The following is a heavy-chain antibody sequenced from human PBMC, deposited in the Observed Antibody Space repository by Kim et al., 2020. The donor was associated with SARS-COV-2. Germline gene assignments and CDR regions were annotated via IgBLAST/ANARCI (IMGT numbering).Heavy chain of an antibody. V-gene: IGHV4-30-4*01. D-gene: IGHD2-15*01. Sequence: SETLSLTCTVSGGSISSGDYYWSWIRQPPGKDLEWIGYIYYSGSTYYNPSLKSRVTISVDTTKNQLSLKLSSVTAADTAEYSCARGRPATAAGRDSCGQG. CDR2: IYYSGST. J-gene: IGHJ4*02. CDR3: ARGRPATAAGRDS. CDR1: GGSISSGDYY.